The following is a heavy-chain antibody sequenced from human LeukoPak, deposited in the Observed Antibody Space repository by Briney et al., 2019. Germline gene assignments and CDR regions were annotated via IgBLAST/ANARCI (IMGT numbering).Heavy chain of an antibody. CDR1: GFIFDEYA. CDR2: ISGKSGSL. J-gene: IGHJ3*02. Sequence: PGRSLRLSCVASGFIFDEYAMHWVRQAPGKGLEWVSGISGKSGSLDCVDSVKGRFTISRDNAKNSLHLQMNSLRAEDTALYYCARDMEVTSGWSAFDIWGHGTMVTVSS. V-gene: IGHV3-9*01. D-gene: IGHD6-19*01. CDR3: ARDMEVTSGWSAFDI.